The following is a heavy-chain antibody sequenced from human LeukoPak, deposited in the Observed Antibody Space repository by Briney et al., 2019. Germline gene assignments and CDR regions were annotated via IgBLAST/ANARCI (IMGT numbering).Heavy chain of an antibody. V-gene: IGHV3-20*01. CDR3: ARVQFDTSGFHNGFDI. J-gene: IGHJ3*02. Sequence: GGSLRLSCAASGFFFDEFGMTWVRQGPGKGLERVSGINWNGANTGYADSVKGRFTISRDNAKNILYLQMSSLRAEDTALYHCARVQFDTSGFHNGFDIWGPGTMVPVSS. D-gene: IGHD3-22*01. CDR2: INWNGANT. CDR1: GFFFDEFG.